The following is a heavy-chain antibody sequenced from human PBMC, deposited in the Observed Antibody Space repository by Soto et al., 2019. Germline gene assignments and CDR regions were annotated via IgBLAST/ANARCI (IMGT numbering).Heavy chain of an antibody. CDR1: GGSISSYY. D-gene: IGHD1-7*01. Sequence: QVQLQESGPGLVKPSETLSLTCTVSGGSISSYYWSWIRQPPGKGLEWIGYIYYSGSTNYSPSLKSRVTISVDTSKNQFSLKLSSVTAADTAVYYCARDRGYNWNYVNAFDICGQGTMVTVSS. CDR3: ARDRGYNWNYVNAFDI. V-gene: IGHV4-59*01. CDR2: IYYSGST. J-gene: IGHJ3*02.